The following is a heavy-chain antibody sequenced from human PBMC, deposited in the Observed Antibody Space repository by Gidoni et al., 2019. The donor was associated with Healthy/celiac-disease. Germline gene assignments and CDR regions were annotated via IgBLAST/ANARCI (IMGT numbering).Heavy chain of an antibody. CDR2: IRSKANSYAT. CDR3: TRPGAVAGTGGY. Sequence: EVQLVESGGGLVQPGGSLKLSCAASGFTFSGSAMHWVRQASGKGLEWVGRIRSKANSYATAYAASVKGRFTISRDDSKNTAYLQMNSLKTEDTAVYYCTRPGAVAGTGGYWGQGTLVTVSS. J-gene: IGHJ4*02. CDR1: GFTFSGSA. V-gene: IGHV3-73*02. D-gene: IGHD6-19*01.